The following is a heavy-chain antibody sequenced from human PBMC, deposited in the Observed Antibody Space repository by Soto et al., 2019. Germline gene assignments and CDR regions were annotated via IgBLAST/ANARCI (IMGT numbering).Heavy chain of an antibody. V-gene: IGHV3-7*01. J-gene: IGHJ5*02. CDR1: GFIFSDSW. D-gene: IGHD4-4*01. Sequence: EVQLVESGGGLVQPGGSLRLSCTASGFIFSDSWMTWVRQAPGKGLEWVARIKPDESENKYADSVKGRFSISRDNAKNSMYLQMDSLRCEDTAVYYCVRGGSNYASWGQGTLVTVSS. CDR2: IKPDESEN. CDR3: VRGGSNYAS.